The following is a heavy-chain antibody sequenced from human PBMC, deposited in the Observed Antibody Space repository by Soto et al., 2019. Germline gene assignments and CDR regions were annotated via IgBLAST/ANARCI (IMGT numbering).Heavy chain of an antibody. CDR2: ISAHNAHT. D-gene: IGHD3-16*01. CDR1: GYNFNSFG. V-gene: IGHV1-18*01. CDR3: AVEWEVVGEYLDL. Sequence: ASVKVSCNASGYNFNSFGITWVRQAPGQGLEWMGWISAHNAHTDYAQKFRGRVTMSTDTSTSTAYMELRSLRSDDTAVYFCAVEWEVVGEYLDLWGQGTLVTVSS. J-gene: IGHJ5*02.